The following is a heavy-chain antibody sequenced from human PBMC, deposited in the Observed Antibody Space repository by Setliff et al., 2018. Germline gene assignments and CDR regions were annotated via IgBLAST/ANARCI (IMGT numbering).Heavy chain of an antibody. CDR1: GFSLSTSGMC. CDR2: IDWDDDK. V-gene: IGHV2-70*11. CDR3: ARILEYCSSTSCYTLDY. J-gene: IGHJ4*02. Sequence: SGPTLVNPTQTLTLTCTFSGFSLSTSGMCVSWIRQPPGKALEWLARIDWDDDKYYSTSLKTRLTISKDTSKNQVVLTMTNMDPVDTATYYCARILEYCSSTSCYTLDYWGQGALVTVSS. D-gene: IGHD2-2*02.